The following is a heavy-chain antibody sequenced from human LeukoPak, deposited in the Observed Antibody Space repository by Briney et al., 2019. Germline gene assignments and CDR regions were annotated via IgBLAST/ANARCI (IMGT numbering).Heavy chain of an antibody. Sequence: GGSLRLSCAASGFTFSGYWMSWVRQAPGKGLEWVANIKQDGSEKYYVDSVKGRFTISRDNAKNSLYLQMNSLRAEDTAVYYCAKDLRSRIAAAGAPDYWGQGTLVTVSS. V-gene: IGHV3-7*01. CDR1: GFTFSGYW. CDR2: IKQDGSEK. CDR3: AKDLRSRIAAAGAPDY. D-gene: IGHD6-13*01. J-gene: IGHJ4*02.